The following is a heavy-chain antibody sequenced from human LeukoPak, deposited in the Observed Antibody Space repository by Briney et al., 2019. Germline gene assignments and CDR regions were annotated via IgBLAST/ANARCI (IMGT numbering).Heavy chain of an antibody. D-gene: IGHD3-10*01. V-gene: IGHV3-11*05. CDR3: AKDTRGRYYYGMDV. J-gene: IGHJ6*02. Sequence: PGGSLRLSCAASGFTFSDYYMSWIRQAPGKGLEWVSYFSSRSSYTNYADSVKGRFTISRGNAKNSLYLQMNSLRAEDTALYYCAKDTRGRYYYGMDVWGQGTTVTVSS. CDR1: GFTFSDYY. CDR2: FSSRSSYT.